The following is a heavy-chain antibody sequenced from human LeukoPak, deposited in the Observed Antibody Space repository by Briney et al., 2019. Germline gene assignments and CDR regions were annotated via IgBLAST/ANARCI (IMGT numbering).Heavy chain of an antibody. Sequence: GESLKISCKGSGYSFTSYWIGWVRQMPGKGLEWMGIIYPGDYDTRYSPSFQGQVTISADKSISTAYLQWSSLKASDTAMYYCARRLLGSSSLVDPWGQGTLVTVSS. D-gene: IGHD6-6*01. V-gene: IGHV5-51*01. CDR1: GYSFTSYW. J-gene: IGHJ5*02. CDR2: IYPGDYDT. CDR3: ARRLLGSSSLVDP.